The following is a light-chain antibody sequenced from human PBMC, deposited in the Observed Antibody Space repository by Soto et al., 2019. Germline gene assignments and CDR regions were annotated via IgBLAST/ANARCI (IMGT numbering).Light chain of an antibody. CDR1: SGGIASNN. V-gene: IGLV6-57*04. J-gene: IGLJ2*01. Sequence: NFMLTQPHSVSESPGETVTFSCPPTSGGIASNNLQCYRHRPGSAPTIVIFEHNKRPSGVPDRFFGSTDGSSNSASLTISGLQTEDEADYYCQSYDSSFVLFGGGTKVTVL. CDR2: EHN. CDR3: QSYDSSFVL.